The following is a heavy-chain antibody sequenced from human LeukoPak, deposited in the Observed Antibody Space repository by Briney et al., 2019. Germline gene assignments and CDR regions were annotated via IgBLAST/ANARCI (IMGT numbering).Heavy chain of an antibody. J-gene: IGHJ3*02. Sequence: GGSLRLSCAASGFTFSDYYMSWVRQAPGKGLEWVSVIYSGGSTYYSDSVKGRFTISRDNSKNTLYLQMNSLRAEDTAVYYCARDQSLPGYDSSGYNDAFDIWGQGTMVTVSS. D-gene: IGHD3-22*01. CDR3: ARDQSLPGYDSSGYNDAFDI. V-gene: IGHV3-53*01. CDR2: IYSGGST. CDR1: GFTFSDYY.